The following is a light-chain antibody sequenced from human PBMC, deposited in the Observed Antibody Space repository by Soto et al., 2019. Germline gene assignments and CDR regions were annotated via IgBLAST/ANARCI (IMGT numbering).Light chain of an antibody. V-gene: IGKV2-30*01. J-gene: IGKJ1*01. CDR3: MQGTYWPPWT. CDR2: KVS. Sequence: DVVMTQSPLSLPVTLGQPASISCRSSQSLVASDGNTYLNWFQQRPGQSPRRLIYKVSNRDSGVPDRFSGSRSGTDFTLQISRVEAEDVGVYYCMQGTYWPPWTFGQGTKVEIK. CDR1: QSLVASDGNTY.